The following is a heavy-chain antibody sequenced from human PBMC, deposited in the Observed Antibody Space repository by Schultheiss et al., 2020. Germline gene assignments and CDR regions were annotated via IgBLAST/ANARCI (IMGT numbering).Heavy chain of an antibody. CDR3: AREAGIAAADY. CDR2: INHSGST. Sequence: SETLSLTCAVYGGSFSGYYWSWIRQPPGKGLEWIGEINHSGSTNYNPSLKSRVTISVDTSKNQFSLKLSSVTAADTAVYYCAREAGIAAADYWGQGTLVTVSS. D-gene: IGHD6-13*01. CDR1: GGSFSGYY. J-gene: IGHJ4*02. V-gene: IGHV4-34*01.